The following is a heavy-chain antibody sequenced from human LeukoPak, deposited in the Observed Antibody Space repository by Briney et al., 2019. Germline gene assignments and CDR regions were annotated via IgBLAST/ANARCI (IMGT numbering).Heavy chain of an antibody. CDR1: GFTFDSYA. J-gene: IGHJ4*02. Sequence: AGGSPRLSCAASGFTFDSYAMNWVRQAPGKGLEWVSAISGSGGSTYYADSVKGRFTISRDNSKNTLYLQMNSLRAEDTAMYYCAKKLSGSGWIFDYWGQGTLVTVSS. D-gene: IGHD6-19*01. CDR2: ISGSGGST. CDR3: AKKLSGSGWIFDY. V-gene: IGHV3-23*01.